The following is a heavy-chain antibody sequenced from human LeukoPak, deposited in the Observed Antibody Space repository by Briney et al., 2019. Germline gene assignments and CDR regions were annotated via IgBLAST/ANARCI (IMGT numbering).Heavy chain of an antibody. CDR2: ISSSSSYI. D-gene: IGHD3-22*01. Sequence: PGGSLRLSCAASGFTLSSYSMNWVRQAPGKGLEWVSSISSSSSYIYYADSVKGRFTISRDNAKNSLYLQMNSLRAEDTAVYYCARDRRSRQQGGITMIVVPLGPCMDVWGQGTTVTVSS. V-gene: IGHV3-21*01. CDR3: ARDRRSRQQGGITMIVVPLGPCMDV. CDR1: GFTLSSYS. J-gene: IGHJ6*02.